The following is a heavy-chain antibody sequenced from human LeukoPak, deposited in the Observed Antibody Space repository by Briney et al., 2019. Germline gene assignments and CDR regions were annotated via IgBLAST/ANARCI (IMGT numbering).Heavy chain of an antibody. Sequence: PSQTLSLTCTVSGGSISSGSYYWSWIRQPAGKGLEWIGRIYTSGSTNYNPSLKSRVTISVDTSKNQFSLKLGSVTAADTALYYCARDHATSSSWYGHAYWGQGTLVTVSS. V-gene: IGHV4-61*02. J-gene: IGHJ4*02. CDR1: GGSISSGSYY. CDR2: IYTSGST. CDR3: ARDHATSSSWYGHAY. D-gene: IGHD6-13*01.